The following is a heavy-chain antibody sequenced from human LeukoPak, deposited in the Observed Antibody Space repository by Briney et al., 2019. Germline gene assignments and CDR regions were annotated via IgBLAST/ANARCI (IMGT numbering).Heavy chain of an antibody. J-gene: IGHJ4*02. CDR1: GGTFSSYA. V-gene: IGHV1-69*13. D-gene: IGHD4-17*01. Sequence: ASVKVSCKASGGTFSSYAISWVRQAPGQGLEWMGGIIPIFGTANYAQKFQGRVTITADESTSTASMELSSLRSEDTAVYYCARDSGSTVTTALGYWGQGTLVTVSS. CDR2: IIPIFGTA. CDR3: ARDSGSTVTTALGY.